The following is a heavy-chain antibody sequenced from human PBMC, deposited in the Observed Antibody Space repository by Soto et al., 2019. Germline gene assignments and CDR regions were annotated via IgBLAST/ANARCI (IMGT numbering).Heavy chain of an antibody. CDR2: IYYSGST. J-gene: IGHJ4*02. CDR1: GGSVSRGSYY. Sequence: QVQLQASGPGLVKPSETLSLTCTVSGGSVSRGSYYWSWIRQPPGKGLEWIGYIYYSGSTNYNPSLNSRVTISVDTSKNQFSLKLSSVTAADTAVYYCARGEGGQGNYWGQGTLVTVSS. V-gene: IGHV4-61*01. CDR3: ARGEGGQGNY. D-gene: IGHD3-16*01.